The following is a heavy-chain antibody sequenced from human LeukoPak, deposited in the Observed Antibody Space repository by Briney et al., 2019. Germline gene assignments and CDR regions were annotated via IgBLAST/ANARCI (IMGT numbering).Heavy chain of an antibody. J-gene: IGHJ4*02. V-gene: IGHV3-21*01. CDR3: AKDPTHYRVWDDYDSTVLSY. Sequence: GGSLRLSCAASGFTFSSYSMNWVRQAPGKGLEWVSSISSSSSYIYYADSVKGRFTISRDNAKNTLYLQMNSLRAADTAVYYCAKDPTHYRVWDDYDSTVLSYWGQGTLVTVSS. CDR2: ISSSSSYI. CDR1: GFTFSSYS. D-gene: IGHD3-22*01.